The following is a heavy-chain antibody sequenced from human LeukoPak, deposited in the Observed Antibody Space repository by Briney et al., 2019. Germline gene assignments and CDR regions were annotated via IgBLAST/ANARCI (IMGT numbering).Heavy chain of an antibody. J-gene: IGHJ4*02. V-gene: IGHV3-30*18. CDR1: GFTFSSYG. CDR3: AKDFAGYCSGGSCYYPGY. Sequence: GGSLRLSCTASGFTFSSYGMHWVRQAPGKGLEWVAVISYDGSNKYYADSVKGRFTISRDNSKNTLYLQMNSLRAEDTAVYYCAKDFAGYCSGGSCYYPGYWGQGTLVTVSS. CDR2: ISYDGSNK. D-gene: IGHD2-15*01.